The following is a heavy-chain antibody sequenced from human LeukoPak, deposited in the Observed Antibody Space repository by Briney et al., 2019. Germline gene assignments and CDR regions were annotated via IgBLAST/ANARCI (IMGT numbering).Heavy chain of an antibody. V-gene: IGHV4-59*01. CDR3: ASDGYRSSWYPDYFDY. CDR2: IYYSGST. D-gene: IGHD6-13*01. J-gene: IGHJ4*02. Sequence: SETLSLTCTVSGGSISSYYWSWIRQPPAKGLEWIGYIYYSGSTNYNPSLKSGVTISVDTSKHQFSLKLSSVTAADTAVYYCASDGYRSSWYPDYFDYWGQGTLVTVSS. CDR1: GGSISSYY.